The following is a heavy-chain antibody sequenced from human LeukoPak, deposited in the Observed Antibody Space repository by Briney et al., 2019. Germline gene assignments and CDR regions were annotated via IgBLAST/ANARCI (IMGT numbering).Heavy chain of an antibody. CDR3: ARDAGSSWGNYYYYMDV. CDR1: GYTFTNYG. D-gene: IGHD6-13*01. CDR2: ISAYNANT. V-gene: IGHV1-18*01. Sequence: GASVNVSFTASGYTFTNYGISWVRQAPGQGLEWMGWISAYNANTNYAQNLQGRVTMTTETSTSTAYMELRSLRPDDTAVYYCARDAGSSWGNYYYYMDVWGEGTTVTVSS. J-gene: IGHJ6*03.